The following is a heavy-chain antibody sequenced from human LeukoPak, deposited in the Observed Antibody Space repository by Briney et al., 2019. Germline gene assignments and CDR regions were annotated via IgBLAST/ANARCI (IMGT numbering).Heavy chain of an antibody. D-gene: IGHD3-22*01. Sequence: ASVKVSCKASGYTFTSYAMNWVRQAPGQGLEWMGWINTNTGNPTYAQGFTGRFVFSLDTSVSTAYLQISSLKAEDTAVYYCARGYYYDSSGYYYVRRNYYYMDVWGKGTTVTVSS. J-gene: IGHJ6*03. CDR2: INTNTGNP. CDR1: GYTFTSYA. V-gene: IGHV7-4-1*02. CDR3: ARGYYYDSSGYYYVRRNYYYMDV.